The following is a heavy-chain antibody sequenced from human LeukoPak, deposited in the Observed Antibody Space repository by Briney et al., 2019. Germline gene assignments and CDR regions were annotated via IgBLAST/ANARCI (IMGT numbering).Heavy chain of an antibody. Sequence: SETLSLTCAVYGGSFSGYYWSWIRQSPGKGLEWIWEINHSGSTNYKPSLKSRVTISVDTSKNQFSLKLSSVTAADTAVYYCARVLRIAARGYYYYYYYMDVWGKGTTVTVSS. D-gene: IGHD6-13*01. J-gene: IGHJ6*03. V-gene: IGHV4-34*01. CDR2: INHSGST. CDR1: GGSFSGYY. CDR3: ARVLRIAARGYYYYYYYMDV.